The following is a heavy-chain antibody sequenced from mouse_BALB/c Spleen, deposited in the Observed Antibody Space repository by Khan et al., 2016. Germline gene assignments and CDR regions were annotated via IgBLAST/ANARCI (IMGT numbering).Heavy chain of an antibody. Sequence: EVKLLESGGGLVHPGGSLKLSCAASGFDFSRYWMSWVRQAPGKGLEWIGEINPDSYTINYTPSLKDKFIISRDNAKNTLYLQMSKVRSENTALYYGARAGDYGYLAYWGQGTLVTVSA. V-gene: IGHV4-1*02. CDR3: ARAGDYGYLAY. CDR1: GFDFSRYW. J-gene: IGHJ3*01. D-gene: IGHD1-1*01. CDR2: INPDSYTI.